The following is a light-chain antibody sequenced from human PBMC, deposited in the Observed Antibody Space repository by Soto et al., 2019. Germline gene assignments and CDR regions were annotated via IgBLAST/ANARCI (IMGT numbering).Light chain of an antibody. CDR1: QTIGRNY. CDR3: QQYASSPLLT. CDR2: GTS. Sequence: IVLTQSPGTLSLSPWETATLSCRASQTIGRNYLARYQQKPGQAPRLLIFGTSTRATGIPDRFSGSGSGTDFTLSISRLEPEDFAVYYCQQYASSPLLTFGGGTKVDIK. J-gene: IGKJ4*01. V-gene: IGKV3-20*01.